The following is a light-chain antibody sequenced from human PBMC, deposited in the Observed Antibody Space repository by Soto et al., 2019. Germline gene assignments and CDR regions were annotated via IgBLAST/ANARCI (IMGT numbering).Light chain of an antibody. J-gene: IGLJ2*01. Sequence: QSALTQPASVSGSPGQSITISCTGTSSDIDCYNYVSWYQYHPGKAPNLMIYDVSNRPSGISNRFSGSKSGTTASLTISGLQAEDEADYYCSAFTIRRNTVIFGGGTKLTVL. CDR2: DVS. CDR1: SSDIDCYNY. V-gene: IGLV2-14*01. CDR3: SAFTIRRNTVI.